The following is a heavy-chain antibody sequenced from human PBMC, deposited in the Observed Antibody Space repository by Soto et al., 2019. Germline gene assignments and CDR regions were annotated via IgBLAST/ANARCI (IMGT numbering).Heavy chain of an antibody. CDR3: ARESATLTGTLVPRADDDYYYGMDV. J-gene: IGHJ6*02. V-gene: IGHV1-69*12. Sequence: QVQLVQSGAEVKKPGSSVKVSCKASGGTFSSYAISWVRQAPGQGLEWMGGIIPIFGTANYAQKFQGRVTLTADDSTSTAYRERSSLRAADTAVSYCARESATLTGTLVPRADDDYYYGMDVWGHGTTVIVS. D-gene: IGHD1-7*01. CDR2: IIPIFGTA. CDR1: GGTFSSYA.